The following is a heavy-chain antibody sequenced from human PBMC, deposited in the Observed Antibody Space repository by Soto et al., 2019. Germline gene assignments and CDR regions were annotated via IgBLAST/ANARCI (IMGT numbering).Heavy chain of an antibody. CDR2: MNPNTGGA. V-gene: IGHV1-2*02. CDR1: GYNFNGYY. J-gene: IGHJ4*02. D-gene: IGHD6-19*01. CDR3: AKVISTIGSKQWLAQTKHQALDY. Sequence: QVNLVQSGAEVKKPGASVKVSCKASGYNFNGYYIHWVRQAPGQGLEWMGWMNPNTGGANYAQKFQGKVIMTTDTSISTAYLELRSLTSDGTAVYYWAKVISTIGSKQWLAQTKHQALDYWGQGTLVTVSS.